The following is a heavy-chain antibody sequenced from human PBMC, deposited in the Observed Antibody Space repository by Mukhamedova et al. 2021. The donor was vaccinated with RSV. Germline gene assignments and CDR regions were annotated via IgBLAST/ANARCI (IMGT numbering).Heavy chain of an antibody. J-gene: IGHJ4*02. Sequence: SGATTYPQKLQGRVTLTTDTSTSTAYMELTNLISDDTAIYYCARDYGWRREYWGQGTLVTVSS. CDR2: SGAT. CDR3: ARDYGWRREY. D-gene: IGHD6-19*01. V-gene: IGHV1-18*01.